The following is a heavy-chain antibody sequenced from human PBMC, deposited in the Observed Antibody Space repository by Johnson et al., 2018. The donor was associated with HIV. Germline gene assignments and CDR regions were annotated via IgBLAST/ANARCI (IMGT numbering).Heavy chain of an antibody. Sequence: VQLVESGGGLVQPGGSLRLSCAASGFTFSSYDMHCVRQATGKGLEWVSAIGTAGDTYYPGSVKGRFTISRDNSKNTLYLQMNSLRAEDTAVYYCAKDHIGVVAAKDAVDIWGQGTIVTVSS. CDR3: AKDHIGVVAAKDAVDI. J-gene: IGHJ3*02. CDR1: GFTFSSYD. D-gene: IGHD2-21*02. CDR2: IGTAGDT. V-gene: IGHV3-13*01.